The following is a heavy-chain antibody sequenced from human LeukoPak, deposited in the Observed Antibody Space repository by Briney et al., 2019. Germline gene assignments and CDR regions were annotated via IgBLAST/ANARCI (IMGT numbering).Heavy chain of an antibody. J-gene: IGHJ6*03. V-gene: IGHV4-59*01. D-gene: IGHD2-21*01. Sequence: PSETLSLTCTVSGGSISSYYWSWIRQPPGKGLEWIGYIYYSGSTNYNPSLKSRVTISVDTSKNQFSLKLSSVTAADTAVYYCAKPLIHCGGDCFEDYYYYMDVWGKGTTVTVSS. CDR2: IYYSGST. CDR3: AKPLIHCGGDCFEDYYYYMDV. CDR1: GGSISSYY.